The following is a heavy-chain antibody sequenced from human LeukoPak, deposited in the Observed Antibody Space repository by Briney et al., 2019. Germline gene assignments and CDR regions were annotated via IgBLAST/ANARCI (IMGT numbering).Heavy chain of an antibody. CDR2: INTNTGNP. J-gene: IGHJ6*03. D-gene: IGHD5-18*01. CDR1: GYTFTSYA. CDR3: ARDPGIRSGYSYGYPYYYYYYMDV. Sequence: ASVKVSCKASGYTFTSYAMNWVRQAPGQGLEWMGWINTNTGNPTYAQGFTGRFVFSLDTSVSTAYLQISSLKAEDTAVYYCARDPGIRSGYSYGYPYYYYYYMDVWGKGTTVTVSS. V-gene: IGHV7-4-1*02.